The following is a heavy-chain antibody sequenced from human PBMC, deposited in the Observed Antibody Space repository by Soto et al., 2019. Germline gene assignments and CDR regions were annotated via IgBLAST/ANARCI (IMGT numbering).Heavy chain of an antibody. J-gene: IGHJ4*02. CDR1: GFNLGSHW. Sequence: GGSLRLSCVGSGFNLGSHWMTWVRQSAGKGPEWVANIKQDGIEKHYVDSVKDRFIISRDNAKNSLFLQMNSLRVEDTAVYYCASRPSADRYYAVFDYWGQGALVTVSS. D-gene: IGHD3-3*01. CDR3: ASRPSADRYYAVFDY. CDR2: IKQDGIEK. V-gene: IGHV3-7*03.